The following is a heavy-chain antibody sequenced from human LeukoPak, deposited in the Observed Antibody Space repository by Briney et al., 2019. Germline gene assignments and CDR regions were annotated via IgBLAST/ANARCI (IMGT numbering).Heavy chain of an antibody. D-gene: IGHD1-26*01. CDR1: GFIFSNYA. J-gene: IGHJ4*02. V-gene: IGHV3-30*01. Sequence: GRSLTLSCAASGFIFSNYAMHWVRQAPGKGLEWVAVISYDGSKKYYADSVKGRFTISRDNSKNTVYLQMNRLRAEDTAMHYCASSFSGSYGDYWGQGTLVTVSS. CDR3: ASSFSGSYGDY. CDR2: ISYDGSKK.